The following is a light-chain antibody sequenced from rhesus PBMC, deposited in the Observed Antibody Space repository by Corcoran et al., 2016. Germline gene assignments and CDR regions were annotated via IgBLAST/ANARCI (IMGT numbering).Light chain of an antibody. V-gene: IGKV6-55*01. CDR3: QQSSSFPFT. CDR2: YAS. J-gene: IGKJ3*01. CDR1: QSIGSS. Sequence: EIVLTQSPAFQSVTLKEKVTITCQASQSIGSSLHWYQQKPDQSPKLLIKYASQSISGVPPRFSGSGSRTDFTLTINSLEAEDAATYYCQQSSSFPFTFGPGTKLDIK.